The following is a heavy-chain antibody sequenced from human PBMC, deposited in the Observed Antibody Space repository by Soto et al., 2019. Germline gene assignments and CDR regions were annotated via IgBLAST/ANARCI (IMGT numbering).Heavy chain of an antibody. CDR2: IYYSGST. Sequence: QVQLQESGPGLVKPSQTLSLTCTVSGGSISSGGYYWSWIRQHPGKGLEWIGYIYYSGSTYYNPSLKHRVTISVDMSMNPVPLKLSPVTAADTAVYYCAGVGGINWFDPWGQGTLVTVSS. V-gene: IGHV4-31*03. D-gene: IGHD3-16*01. CDR1: GGSISSGGYY. CDR3: AGVGGINWFDP. J-gene: IGHJ5*02.